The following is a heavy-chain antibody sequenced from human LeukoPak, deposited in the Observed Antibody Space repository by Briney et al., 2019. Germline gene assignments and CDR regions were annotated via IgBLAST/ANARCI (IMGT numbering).Heavy chain of an antibody. J-gene: IGHJ4*02. CDR1: GFPFDDYG. V-gene: IGHV3-20*04. Sequence: GGSLRLSCAASGFPFDDYGMSWVRQAPGKGLEWVSDITWSGGSTGYADSVKGRFTISRDSARDSLYLQMNSLRVEDTAFYYCARAFRYSTSSRNFDYWGQGTLVTVSS. CDR3: ARAFRYSTSSRNFDY. D-gene: IGHD6-6*01. CDR2: ITWSGGST.